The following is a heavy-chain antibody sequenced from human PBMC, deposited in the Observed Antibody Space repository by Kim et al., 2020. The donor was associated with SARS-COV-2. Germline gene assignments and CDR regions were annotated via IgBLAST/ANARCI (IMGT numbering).Heavy chain of an antibody. CDR3: ARGDLTAYYSGYLNHGLDI. Sequence: SETLSLTCTVSGDSIKNFYWSWIRQPPGEGLQWIGYIYYRGSTNYSPSLKSRVNISLDTSRNQFSLTMTSVTAADTAVYYCARGDLTAYYSGYLNHGLDIWGQGTTVTVSS. J-gene: IGHJ6*02. CDR2: IYYRGST. V-gene: IGHV4-59*13. D-gene: IGHD5-12*01. CDR1: GDSIKNFY.